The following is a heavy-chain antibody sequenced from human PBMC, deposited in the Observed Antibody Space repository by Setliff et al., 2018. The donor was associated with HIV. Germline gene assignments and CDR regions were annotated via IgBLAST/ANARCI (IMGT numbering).Heavy chain of an antibody. V-gene: IGHV4-4*07. CDR1: GGSISAYF. CDR2: IYSGGST. Sequence: SETLSLTCTVSGGSISAYFWTWIRQPAGKGLEWIGRIYSGGSTNYNPSLNSRVTMSVDTSKNQSSLKLNSVTAADTAVYYCARDLPDLTGRSLDPWGQGTLVTVSS. J-gene: IGHJ5*02. CDR3: ARDLPDLTGRSLDP. D-gene: IGHD7-27*01.